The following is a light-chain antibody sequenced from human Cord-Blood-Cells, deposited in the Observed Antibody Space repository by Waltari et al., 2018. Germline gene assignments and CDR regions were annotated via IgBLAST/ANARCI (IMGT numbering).Light chain of an antibody. CDR3: SSYTSSSTV. CDR2: EVS. J-gene: IGLJ2*01. V-gene: IGLV2-18*02. CDR1: SSDVGSYNR. Sequence: QSALTQPPSVSGSPGQSVTISCTGTSSDVGSYNRVSWYQQPPGTAPKRMIYEVSNRPSGVPDRVSGSKSGNTASLTSSGLQAEDEADYYCSSYTSSSTVFGGGTKLTVL.